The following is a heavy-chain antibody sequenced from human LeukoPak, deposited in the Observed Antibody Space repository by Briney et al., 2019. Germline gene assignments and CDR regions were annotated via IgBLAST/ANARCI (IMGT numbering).Heavy chain of an antibody. CDR1: GASVSSDDYH. Sequence: SQTLSLTCTVSGASVSSDDYHWSWIRQPAGKGLEWIGRIYTSGSTNYNPSLKSRVTISVDTSKNQFSLKLSSVTAADTAVYYCARERFRGVIIGWGQGTLVTVSS. CDR2: IYTSGST. D-gene: IGHD3-10*01. J-gene: IGHJ4*02. V-gene: IGHV4-61*02. CDR3: ARERFRGVIIG.